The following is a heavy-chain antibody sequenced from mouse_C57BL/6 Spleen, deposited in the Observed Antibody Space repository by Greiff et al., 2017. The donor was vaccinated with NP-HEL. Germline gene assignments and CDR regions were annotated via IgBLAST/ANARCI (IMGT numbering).Heavy chain of an antibody. V-gene: IGHV1-64*01. CDR2: IHPNSGST. CDR1: GYTFTSYW. CDR3: ASTTGGSPWYFDV. D-gene: IGHD1-1*01. J-gene: IGHJ1*03. Sequence: QVQLQQPGAELVKPGASVKLSCKASGYTFTSYWMHWVKQRPGQGLEWIGMIHPNSGSTNYNEKFKSKATLTVDKSSSTAYMQLSSLTSEDSAVYYCASTTGGSPWYFDVWGTGTTVTVSS.